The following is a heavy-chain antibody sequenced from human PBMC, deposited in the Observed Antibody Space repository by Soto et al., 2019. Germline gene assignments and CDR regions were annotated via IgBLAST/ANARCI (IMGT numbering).Heavy chain of an antibody. CDR1: GGTFSSYA. D-gene: IGHD2-2*01. CDR3: ARERYCISTRCKATYYYYGMDV. Sequence: QVQLVQSGAEVKKPGSSVKVSCKASGGTFSSYAISWVRQAPGQGLEWMGGIIPIFGTANYAQKFQGRVTITADESTSTAYMELSSLRSEDTAVYYCARERYCISTRCKATYYYYGMDVWGQGTTVTVSS. CDR2: IIPIFGTA. J-gene: IGHJ6*02. V-gene: IGHV1-69*12.